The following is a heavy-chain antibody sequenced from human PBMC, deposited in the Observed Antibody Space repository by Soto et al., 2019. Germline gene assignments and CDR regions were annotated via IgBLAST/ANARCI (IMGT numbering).Heavy chain of an antibody. CDR1: GGSISSNNW. Sequence: SETLSLTCAVSGGSISSNNWLSWVRQPPGKGLEWIGEIYYSGSTNYNSSLKSRVTISVDKSKNQFSLQLRSVTAADTAVYYCARGRNLEYSSLVFEYWGQGTLVTVSS. V-gene: IGHV4-4*02. CDR2: IYYSGST. D-gene: IGHD6-13*01. J-gene: IGHJ4*02. CDR3: ARGRNLEYSSLVFEY.